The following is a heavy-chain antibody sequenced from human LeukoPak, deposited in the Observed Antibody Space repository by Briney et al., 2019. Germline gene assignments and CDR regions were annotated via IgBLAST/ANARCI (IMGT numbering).Heavy chain of an antibody. J-gene: IGHJ3*02. Sequence: PGGSLRLSCAASGFTFSSYGVHWVRQAPGKGLEWVAVISYDGSNKYYADFVKGRFTISRDNSKNTLYLQMNSLRAEDTAVYYCAKKHSSSLFDAFDIWGQGTMVTVSS. CDR3: AKKHSSSLFDAFDI. CDR1: GFTFSSYG. D-gene: IGHD6-13*01. CDR2: ISYDGSNK. V-gene: IGHV3-30*18.